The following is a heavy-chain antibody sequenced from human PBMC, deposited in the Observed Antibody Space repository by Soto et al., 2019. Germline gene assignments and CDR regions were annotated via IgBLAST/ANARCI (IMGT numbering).Heavy chain of an antibody. V-gene: IGHV3-15*01. CDR1: GFTFSNAW. CDR3: TTVYYYDSSGYYSFDY. D-gene: IGHD3-22*01. J-gene: IGHJ4*02. Sequence: GGSMRLSCAASGFTFSNAWMSWVRQAPGKGLEWVGRIKSKTDGGTTDYAATVKGRFTISRDDSKNTLYLQVNSLKTEDTAVYYXTTVYYYDSSGYYSFDYWGQGTLVTVSS. CDR2: IKSKTDGGTT.